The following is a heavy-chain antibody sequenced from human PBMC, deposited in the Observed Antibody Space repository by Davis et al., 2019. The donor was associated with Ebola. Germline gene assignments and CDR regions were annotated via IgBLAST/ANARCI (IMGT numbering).Heavy chain of an antibody. CDR3: ARPYFGGDGYRDFDY. CDR2: IDPSDSYT. D-gene: IGHD5-24*01. J-gene: IGHJ4*02. Sequence: GESLKISCKGSGYSFTSYWISWVRQMPGKGLEWMGRIDPSDSYTNYSPSFQGHVTISADKSISTAYLQWGSLKASDTAMYYCARPYFGGDGYRDFDYWGQGTLVTVSS. V-gene: IGHV5-10-1*01. CDR1: GYSFTSYW.